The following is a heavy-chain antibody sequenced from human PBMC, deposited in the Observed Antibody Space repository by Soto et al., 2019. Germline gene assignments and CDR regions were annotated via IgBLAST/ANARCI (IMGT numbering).Heavy chain of an antibody. V-gene: IGHV4-59*08. Sequence: QVQLQESGPGLVKPSETLSLTCTVSGGSISSHYWSWIRQPPGKGLEWIGYMYYSGGTNHNPSLKSRVTISIDTSKNQFSLKLSSVPAADTAVYYCARHRAGANYHFDYWGQGTLVTVSS. CDR2: MYYSGGT. J-gene: IGHJ4*02. D-gene: IGHD3-10*01. CDR3: ARHRAGANYHFDY. CDR1: GGSISSHY.